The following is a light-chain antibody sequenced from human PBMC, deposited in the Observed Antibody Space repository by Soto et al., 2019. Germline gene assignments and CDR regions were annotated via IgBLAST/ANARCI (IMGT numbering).Light chain of an antibody. J-gene: IGKJ1*01. V-gene: IGKV3-20*01. CDR2: GAS. CDR3: QQYGSSGT. Sequence: PGERATLSCRASQSVSSYLAWYQQKPGQAPRLLIYGASTRAPGFPARFSGSGSGTDFTLTISRLEPEDFAVYYCQQYGSSGTFGQGTKVDIK. CDR1: QSVSSY.